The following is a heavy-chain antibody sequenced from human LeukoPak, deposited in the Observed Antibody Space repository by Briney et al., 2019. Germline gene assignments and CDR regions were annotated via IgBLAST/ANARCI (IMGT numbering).Heavy chain of an antibody. CDR3: ARGRYDYVWGSYLSNWFDP. Sequence: SQTLSLTCAVSGGSISSGGYSWSWIRQPPGKGLEWIGYIYHSGSTYYNPSLKSRVTISVDTSKNQFSLKLSSVTAADTAVYYCARGRYDYVWGSYLSNWFDPWGQGTLVTVSS. V-gene: IGHV4-30-2*01. CDR2: IYHSGST. D-gene: IGHD3-16*02. J-gene: IGHJ5*02. CDR1: GGSISSGGYS.